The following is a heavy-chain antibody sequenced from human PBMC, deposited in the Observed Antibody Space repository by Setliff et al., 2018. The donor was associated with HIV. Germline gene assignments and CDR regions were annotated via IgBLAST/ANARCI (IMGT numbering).Heavy chain of an antibody. J-gene: IGHJ3*02. CDR3: ARVPYRSAWFSGGHDAFDI. CDR2: ISGFNGNT. V-gene: IGHV1-18*01. D-gene: IGHD6-19*01. Sequence: GASVKVSCKASGYSFARYGLSWVRQAPGQGLEWMGWISGFNGNTKYAQSFQDRVAMTTETATSTAYMEMRSLRSDDTAVYFCARVPYRSAWFSGGHDAFDIWGQGTVGTVSS. CDR1: GYSFARYG.